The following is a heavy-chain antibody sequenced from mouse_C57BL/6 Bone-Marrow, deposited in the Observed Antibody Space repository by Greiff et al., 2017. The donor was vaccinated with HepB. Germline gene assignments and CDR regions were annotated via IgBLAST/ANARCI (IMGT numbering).Heavy chain of an antibody. CDR3: ARPRIYYCYPWFAY. Sequence: EVQLVESGGGLVKPGGSLKLSCAASGFTFSDYGMHWVRQAPEKGLEWVAYISSGSSTIYYADTVKGRFTISRDNAKNTLFLQMTSLRSEDTAMYYCARPRIYYCYPWFAYWGQGTLVTVSA. J-gene: IGHJ3*01. CDR2: ISSGSSTI. V-gene: IGHV5-17*01. CDR1: GFTFSDYG. D-gene: IGHD2-2*01.